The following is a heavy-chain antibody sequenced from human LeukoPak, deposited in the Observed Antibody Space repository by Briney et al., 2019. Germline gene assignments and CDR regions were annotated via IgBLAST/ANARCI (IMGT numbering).Heavy chain of an antibody. D-gene: IGHD6-13*01. Sequence: GGSLRLSCAASGFTFDDYAMHWVRQAPGKGLEWVSGISWNSGSIGYADSVKGRFTISRDNSKNTLYLQMNNLRAEDTALYYCATDSSSWYFDYWGQGTLVTVSS. CDR2: ISWNSGSI. CDR1: GFTFDDYA. CDR3: ATDSSSWYFDY. V-gene: IGHV3-9*01. J-gene: IGHJ4*02.